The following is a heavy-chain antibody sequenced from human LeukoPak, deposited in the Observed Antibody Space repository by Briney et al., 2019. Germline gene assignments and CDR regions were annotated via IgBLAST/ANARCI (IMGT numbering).Heavy chain of an antibody. D-gene: IGHD3-22*01. Sequence: PSETLSLTCTVSGDSISNSRHYWSWIRQPAGKGLEWIGSIYYSGSTYYNPSLKSRVTISVDTSKNQFSLKLSSVTAADTAVYYCARGFEDSSGYYYKGNYFDYWGQGTLVTVSS. J-gene: IGHJ4*02. V-gene: IGHV4-39*07. CDR1: GDSISNSRHY. CDR2: IYYSGST. CDR3: ARGFEDSSGYYYKGNYFDY.